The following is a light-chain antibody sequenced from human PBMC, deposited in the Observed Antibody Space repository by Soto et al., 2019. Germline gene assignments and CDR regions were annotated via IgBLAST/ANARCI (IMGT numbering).Light chain of an antibody. CDR3: QQYYSSLGLT. CDR2: GAS. Sequence: EIVLTQSTGTLSLSPGERATLSCRASQSVSSSYLAWYQQKPGQAPRLLIYGASSRATGIPDRFSGSESGTDFTLTISRLEPEDFAVYYCQQYYSSLGLTFGVGTKVEIK. V-gene: IGKV3-20*01. J-gene: IGKJ4*01. CDR1: QSVSSSY.